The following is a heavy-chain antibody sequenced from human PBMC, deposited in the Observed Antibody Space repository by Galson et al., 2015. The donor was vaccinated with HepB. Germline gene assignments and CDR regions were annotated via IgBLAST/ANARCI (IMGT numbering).Heavy chain of an antibody. CDR3: TRGSHGDHGLFQD. CDR2: VSVYNGDP. V-gene: IGHV1-18*01. Sequence: SVQASCKASGYTFRCFGIGWVRQAPGQGLEWMGWVSVYNGDPSFAQNFQDIITVTTHPSANLAYLELKSLRFDDTAIYSCTRGSHGDHGLFQDWGQGTPVIVSS. J-gene: IGHJ1*01. CDR1: GYTFRCFG. D-gene: IGHD4-17*01.